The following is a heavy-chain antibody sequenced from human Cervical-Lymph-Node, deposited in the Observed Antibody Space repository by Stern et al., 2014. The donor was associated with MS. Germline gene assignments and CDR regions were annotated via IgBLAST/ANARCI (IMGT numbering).Heavy chain of an antibody. CDR1: GFTFSRYS. Sequence: EVQLVESGGGLVQPGGSLRLSCAASGFTFSRYSMNWVRRAPGKGLEWVSYISSSSSTIYYADSVKGRFTISRDNAKNSLYLQMNSLRDEDTAVYYCARDNGPPEFDYYGSGSPKYYFDCWGQGTLVTVSS. V-gene: IGHV3-48*02. CDR3: ARDNGPPEFDYYGSGSPKYYFDC. CDR2: ISSSSSTI. J-gene: IGHJ4*02. D-gene: IGHD3-10*01.